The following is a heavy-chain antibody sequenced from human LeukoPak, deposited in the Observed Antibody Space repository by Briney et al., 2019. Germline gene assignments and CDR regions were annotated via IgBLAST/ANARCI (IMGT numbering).Heavy chain of an antibody. J-gene: IGHJ4*02. CDR2: INPYNGQT. Sequence: ASVKVSCKASGYTFTTYGISWVRQAPGQGPEWMGWINPYNGQTNYAQNLQGRVTMTTDTSTSTAYMELRSLRSDDTAVYYCARGGYDYVEVGYFDYWGQGVLVTVSS. V-gene: IGHV1-18*01. CDR1: GYTFTTYG. CDR3: ARGGYDYVEVGYFDY. D-gene: IGHD5-12*01.